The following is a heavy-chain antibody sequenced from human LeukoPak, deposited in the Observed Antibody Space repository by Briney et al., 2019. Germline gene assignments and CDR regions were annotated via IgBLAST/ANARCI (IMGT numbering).Heavy chain of an antibody. J-gene: IGHJ6*02. Sequence: SETLSLTCAVYGGSFSGYYWSWIRQPPGKGLEWIGEINHSGSTNYNPSLKSRVTISVDTSKNQFSLKLSSVTAADTAVYYCARSTTVTNYYYYGMDVWGQGTTVTVSS. V-gene: IGHV4-34*01. CDR1: GGSFSGYY. CDR2: INHSGST. D-gene: IGHD4-17*01. CDR3: ARSTTVTNYYYYGMDV.